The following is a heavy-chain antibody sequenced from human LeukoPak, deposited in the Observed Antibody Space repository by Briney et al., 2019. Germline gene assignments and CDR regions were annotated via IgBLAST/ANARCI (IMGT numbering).Heavy chain of an antibody. CDR3: ARDCSSTSCFCS. V-gene: IGHV4-30-4*08. J-gene: IGHJ4*02. Sequence: SETLSLTCTVSGGSISSGDYYWSWIRQPPGKGLEWIGYIYYSGSTNYNPSLKSRVTISVDTSKNQFSLKLSSVTAADTAVYYCARDCSSTSCFCSWGQGTLVTVSS. CDR1: GGSISSGDYY. D-gene: IGHD2-2*01. CDR2: IYYSGST.